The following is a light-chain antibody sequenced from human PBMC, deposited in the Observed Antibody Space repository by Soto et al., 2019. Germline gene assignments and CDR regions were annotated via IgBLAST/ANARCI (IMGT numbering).Light chain of an antibody. J-gene: IGLJ1*01. Sequence: QSVLTQPAPVSGSPGQSITISCTGTSSDVGGYNYVSWYQQHPGKAPKLIIYDVSNRPSGVSNRFSGSKSGNTASLTISRLQAEDEADYYCSSYTSSSTYVFGTGTKVTVL. CDR2: DVS. V-gene: IGLV2-14*01. CDR3: SSYTSSSTYV. CDR1: SSDVGGYNY.